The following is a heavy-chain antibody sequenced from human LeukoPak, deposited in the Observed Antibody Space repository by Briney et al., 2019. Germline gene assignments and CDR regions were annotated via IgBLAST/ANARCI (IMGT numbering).Heavy chain of an antibody. CDR1: GFTFSSYS. J-gene: IGHJ6*03. CDR2: ISSSSSYI. D-gene: IGHD2-2*01. CDR3: ARGGVPAASPFKDYYYYMDV. V-gene: IGHV3-21*01. Sequence: SGGSLRLSCAASGFTFSSYSMNWVRQAPGKGLEWVSPISSSSSYIYYADSVKGRFTISRDNAKNSLYLQMNSLRAEDTAVYYCARGGVPAASPFKDYYYYMDVWGKGTTVTISS.